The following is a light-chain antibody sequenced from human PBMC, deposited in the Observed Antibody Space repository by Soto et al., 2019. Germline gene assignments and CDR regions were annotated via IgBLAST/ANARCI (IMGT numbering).Light chain of an antibody. CDR1: QDLSSW. Sequence: DIQMTQSPSSVSASVGDRVTITCRASQDLSSWLAWYQQKQGKAPKLLISAASSLQSGVPSRFSGSGSGTDFTLTIRSLQPEDFATYYYQQPVSFPITFGQGTRLEIK. V-gene: IGKV1D-12*01. CDR2: AAS. J-gene: IGKJ5*01. CDR3: QQPVSFPIT.